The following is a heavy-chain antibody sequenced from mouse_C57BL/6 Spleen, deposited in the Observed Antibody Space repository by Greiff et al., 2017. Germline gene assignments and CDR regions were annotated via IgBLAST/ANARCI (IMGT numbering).Heavy chain of an antibody. D-gene: IGHD2-4*01. CDR1: GYSFTGYF. V-gene: IGHV1-20*01. CDR2: INPYNGDT. J-gene: IGHJ3*01. CDR3: AYDYDEGTWFAY. Sequence: VQLQQSGPELVKPGDSVKISCKASGYSFTGYFMNWVMLSHGKSLEWIGRINPYNGDTFYNQKFKGMAILAVDKSSITAHMELRSLTSEDSAVYYCAYDYDEGTWFAYWGQGTLVTVSA.